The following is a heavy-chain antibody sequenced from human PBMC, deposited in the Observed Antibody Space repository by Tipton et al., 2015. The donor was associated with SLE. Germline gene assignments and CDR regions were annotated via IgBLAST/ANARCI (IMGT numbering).Heavy chain of an antibody. CDR1: GGSFSGYY. V-gene: IGHV4-34*01. CDR3: ARARSLITGTTGGTFDY. Sequence: TLSLTCAVYGGSFSGYYWNWIRQPPGKGLEWIGEINHSGDTNYNPSLKSRVTISVDTSKNQFSLKLSSVTAADTAVYYCARARSLITGTTGGTFDYWGQGTLVTVSS. J-gene: IGHJ4*02. D-gene: IGHD1-20*01. CDR2: INHSGDT.